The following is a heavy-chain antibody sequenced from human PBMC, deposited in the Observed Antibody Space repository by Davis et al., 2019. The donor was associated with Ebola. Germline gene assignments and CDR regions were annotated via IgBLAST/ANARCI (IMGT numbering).Heavy chain of an antibody. D-gene: IGHD4-17*01. V-gene: IGHV3-48*03. CDR2: ISSSGSTI. Sequence: PGGSLRLSCAASGFIFSSYEMNWVRQAPGKGLEWVSYISSSGSTIYYADSVKGRFTISRDNAKKSLYLQMNSLRAEDTAVYYCAREGHDYGDYGTFDYWGQGTLVTVSS. CDR3: AREGHDYGDYGTFDY. CDR1: GFIFSSYE. J-gene: IGHJ4*02.